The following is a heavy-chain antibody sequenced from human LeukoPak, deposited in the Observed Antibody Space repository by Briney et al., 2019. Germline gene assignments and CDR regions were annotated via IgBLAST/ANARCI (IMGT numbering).Heavy chain of an antibody. CDR3: AWGDSYYDFWSGPGKDYYYYMDV. D-gene: IGHD3-3*01. J-gene: IGHJ6*03. CDR2: IIPIFGTA. Sequence: VASVTVSCKDSGCSFSSYVISWVRQAPGQGLEWVGRIIPIFGTANYAQKFQGRVTITTDESTSTAYMELSSLRSEDTAVYYCAWGDSYYDFWSGPGKDYYYYMDVWGKGTTVTVSS. CDR1: GCSFSSYV. V-gene: IGHV1-69*05.